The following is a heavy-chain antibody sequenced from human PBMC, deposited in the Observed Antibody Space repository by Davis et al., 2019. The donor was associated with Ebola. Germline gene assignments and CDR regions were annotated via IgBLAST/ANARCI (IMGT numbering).Heavy chain of an antibody. Sequence: GESLKIPCAAPGFTVSDSYMSWVRQAPGKGLEWVSLIHAGGSTHYADSVKGRFTISRHNSKNTLYLQMNSLSAEDTAVYYCARGGGGKYGVGAFDIWGQGTMVTVSS. V-gene: IGHV3-53*04. J-gene: IGHJ3*02. CDR1: GFTVSDSY. CDR3: ARGGGGKYGVGAFDI. D-gene: IGHD4-17*01. CDR2: IHAGGST.